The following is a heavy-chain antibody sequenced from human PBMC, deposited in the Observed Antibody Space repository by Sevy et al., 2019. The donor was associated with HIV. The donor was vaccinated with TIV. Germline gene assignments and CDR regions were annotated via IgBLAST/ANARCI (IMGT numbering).Heavy chain of an antibody. J-gene: IGHJ4*02. CDR3: ARGDYYGSLYFFDY. CDR1: GFTFNYHF. V-gene: IGHV3-21*06. D-gene: IGHD3-10*01. Sequence: GGSLRLSCAASGFTFNYHFMNWVRQLPGKGLEWVSYISSASSYINYSDSVKGRFTISRDNAKNLVFLEMNNLRPEDTAVYSCARGDYYGSLYFFDYWGQGTLVTVSS. CDR2: ISSASSYI.